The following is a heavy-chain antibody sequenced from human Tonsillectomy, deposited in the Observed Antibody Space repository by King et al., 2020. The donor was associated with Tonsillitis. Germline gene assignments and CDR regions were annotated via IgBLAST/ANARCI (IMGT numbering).Heavy chain of an antibody. Sequence: QLQESGPGLVKPSETLSLMCTVSGGSLNSYYWSWIRQPPGKGLEWIGYIYYSVSTNYNPPLKSRVTISVDTSKNQFSLKLTSVTAADTAVYFCARDKGYSSSPFAYWGQGTLVTVSS. CDR3: ARDKGYSSSPFAY. CDR1: GGSLNSYY. V-gene: IGHV4-59*01. D-gene: IGHD6-13*01. J-gene: IGHJ4*02. CDR2: IYYSVST.